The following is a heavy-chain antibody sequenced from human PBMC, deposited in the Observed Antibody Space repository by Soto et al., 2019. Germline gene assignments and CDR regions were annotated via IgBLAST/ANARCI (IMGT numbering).Heavy chain of an antibody. CDR3: GGLMYTLCDRFDY. V-gene: IGHV3-73*02. Sequence: EVELVESGGGLVQPGGSLKLSCAASGFSLSGSFINWVRQASGKGPEWVGRIASRDHNYATAYGTSVQGRFPVSREDSLTSESRPLNALKTEDTAVYFCGGLMYTLCDRFDYWGRRILVTVSA. J-gene: IGHJ4*02. CDR1: GFSLSGSF. CDR2: IASRDHNYAT. D-gene: IGHD2-8*01.